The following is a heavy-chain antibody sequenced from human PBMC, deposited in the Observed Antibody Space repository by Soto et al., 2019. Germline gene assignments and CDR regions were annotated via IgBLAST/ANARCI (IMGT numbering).Heavy chain of an antibody. D-gene: IGHD2-15*01. CDR2: ISVYNGKT. V-gene: IGHV1-18*01. J-gene: IGHJ3*02. CDR3: ARDIYGGNCCDAFDI. CDR1: GYTLTRDR. Sequence: QVQLVQSGAEVKKPGASVKVSWRASGYTLTRDRISWVRQAPGQGLEWMGWISVYNGKTNYAQNLQGRVTMTTDTSTSTAYMELRSVRSDDTAVYYCARDIYGGNCCDAFDIWGQGTLVTVSP.